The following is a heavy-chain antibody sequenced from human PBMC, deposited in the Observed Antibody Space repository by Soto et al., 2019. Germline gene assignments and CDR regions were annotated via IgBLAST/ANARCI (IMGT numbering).Heavy chain of an antibody. CDR2: IIPIFGTA. CDR1: GGTFSSYA. Sequence: QVQLVQSGAEVKKPGSSVKVSCKASGGTFSSYAISWVRQAPGQGLEWMGGIIPIFGTANYAQKFQGRVTINADKSTSTAYMELSSLRSEDTAVYYCARAGDCSGGSCYGDHYYYGMDVWGQGTTVTVSS. CDR3: ARAGDCSGGSCYGDHYYYGMDV. J-gene: IGHJ6*02. D-gene: IGHD2-15*01. V-gene: IGHV1-69*06.